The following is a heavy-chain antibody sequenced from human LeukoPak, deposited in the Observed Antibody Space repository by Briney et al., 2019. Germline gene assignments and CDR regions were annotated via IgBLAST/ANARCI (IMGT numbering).Heavy chain of an antibody. CDR1: GGSISSSSYY. Sequence: SETLSLTCTVSGGSISSSSYYWGWIRQPPGKGLEWIGSIYYSGSTYYNPSLKSRVTISVDTSKNQFSLKLSSVTAADTAVYYCASHGPIVGATTNWFDPWGQGTLVTVSS. D-gene: IGHD1-26*01. J-gene: IGHJ5*02. CDR3: ASHGPIVGATTNWFDP. V-gene: IGHV4-39*01. CDR2: IYYSGST.